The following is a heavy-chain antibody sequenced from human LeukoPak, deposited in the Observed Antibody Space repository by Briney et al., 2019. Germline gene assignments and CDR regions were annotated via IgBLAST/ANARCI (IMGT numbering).Heavy chain of an antibody. CDR2: IIPIFGPA. V-gene: IGHV1-69*05. Sequence: SVKVPCKAPGGTFSNYAISWVRQAPGQGLEWMGGIIPIFGPANYAQNFQGRVTITTDESTTTAYMELSSLRSEDTAVYYCAREGTSYYFDFWGQGTLVTVSS. D-gene: IGHD3-10*01. CDR1: GGTFSNYA. CDR3: AREGTSYYFDF. J-gene: IGHJ4*02.